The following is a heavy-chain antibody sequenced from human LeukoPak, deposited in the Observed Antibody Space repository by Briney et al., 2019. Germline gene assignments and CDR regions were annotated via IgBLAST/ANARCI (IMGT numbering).Heavy chain of an antibody. D-gene: IGHD1-26*01. J-gene: IGHJ3*02. V-gene: IGHV4-38-2*01. CDR1: GYSISSGFY. Sequence: SETLSLTCAVSGYSISSGFYWGWIRQPPGKGLEWIGSIFHSGGTYSNPSLKSRVTISVDTSKNQFSLKLTSVTAADTAVYYCARTYSGTYYHWFFDIWGQGTMVTVSS. CDR3: ARTYSGTYYHWFFDI. CDR2: IFHSGGT.